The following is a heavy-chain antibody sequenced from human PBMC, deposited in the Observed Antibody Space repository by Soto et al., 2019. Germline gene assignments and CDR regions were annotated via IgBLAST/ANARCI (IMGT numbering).Heavy chain of an antibody. J-gene: IGHJ5*02. V-gene: IGHV3-30*03. CDR1: GFTFSNHG. CDR2: ISFEGSIK. CDR3: ARASGVVSCSGGSCYTSNWFDP. D-gene: IGHD2-15*01. Sequence: QVQLVESGGGVVQPGRSLRLSCVASGFTFSNHGMHWVRQAPGKGLEWVAVISFEGSIKYYTDSVKGRFTISRDDSKNTVYLQLIRLRAEDKAVYFYARASGVVSCSGGSCYTSNWFDPWGQGTLVTVSS.